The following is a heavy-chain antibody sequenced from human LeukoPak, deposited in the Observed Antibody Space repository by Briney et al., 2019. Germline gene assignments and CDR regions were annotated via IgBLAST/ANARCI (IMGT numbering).Heavy chain of an antibody. D-gene: IGHD7-27*01. CDR3: ARGGPNWGYFPLDQ. J-gene: IGHJ5*02. CDR2: INPNNGGR. CDR1: GYTFTSYG. Sequence: ASVKVSCKASGYTFTSYGISWVRQAPGQGLEYMGWINPNNGGRQFAQKFQGRVTMTRDTSISTAHLDLTSLTSDDTAVYYCARGGPNWGYFPLDQWGQGTLVTVSS. V-gene: IGHV1-2*02.